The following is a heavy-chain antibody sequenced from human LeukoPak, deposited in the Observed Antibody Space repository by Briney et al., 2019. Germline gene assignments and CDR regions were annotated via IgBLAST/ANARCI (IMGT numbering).Heavy chain of an antibody. Sequence: SGGSLRLSCAASGFTFSSYAMSWVRQAPGKGLEWVSAISGSGGSTYYADSVKGRFTISRDNSKNTPYLQMNSLRAEDTAVYYCAKDLIVEGAGDYRGKATLVTVSS. CDR2: ISGSGGST. V-gene: IGHV3-23*01. CDR3: AKDLIVEGAGDY. D-gene: IGHD2-15*01. CDR1: GFTFSSYA. J-gene: IGHJ4*02.